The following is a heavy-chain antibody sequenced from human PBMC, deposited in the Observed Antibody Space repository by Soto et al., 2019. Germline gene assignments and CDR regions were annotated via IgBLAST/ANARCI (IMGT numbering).Heavy chain of an antibody. Sequence: GGSLRLSCAASGFTFSSYSMNWVRQAPGKGLEWVSAISGSGSCIYYADSVKGRFTISRDNSKNSLYLQMNSLRAEDTAVYYCAKDSSRGGIAVAGFFDYWGQGTLVTVSS. D-gene: IGHD6-19*01. CDR2: ISGSGSCI. CDR3: AKDSSRGGIAVAGFFDY. CDR1: GFTFSSYS. V-gene: IGHV3-23*01. J-gene: IGHJ4*02.